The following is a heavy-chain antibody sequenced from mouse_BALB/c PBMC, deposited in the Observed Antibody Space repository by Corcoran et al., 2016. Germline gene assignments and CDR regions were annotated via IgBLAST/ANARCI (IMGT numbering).Heavy chain of an antibody. V-gene: IGHV9-3-1*01. CDR1: GYTFTNYG. CDR2: INTYTGEP. CDR3: ARRSTTATAWFAY. Sequence: QIQLVQSGPELKKPGGTVKISCKASGYTFTNYGMNWVKQAPGKGLKWMGWINTYTGEPTYADDFKGRFAFSLETSASTAYLQINNLKNEDTATYFCARRSTTATAWFAYWGQGTLVTVSA. J-gene: IGHJ3*01. D-gene: IGHD1-2*01.